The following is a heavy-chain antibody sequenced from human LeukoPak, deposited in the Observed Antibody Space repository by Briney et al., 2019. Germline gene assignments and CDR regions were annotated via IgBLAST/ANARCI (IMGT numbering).Heavy chain of an antibody. Sequence: QSGASLRLSCAASGFTFSSYWMHWVRQAPGKGLVWVSRINSDGSSTSYADSVKGRFTISRDNAKNTLYLQMNSLRAEDTAVYYCARGKIVEWELPFDYWGQGTLVTVSS. CDR1: GFTFSSYW. CDR3: ARGKIVEWELPFDY. D-gene: IGHD1-26*01. V-gene: IGHV3-74*01. CDR2: INSDGSST. J-gene: IGHJ4*02.